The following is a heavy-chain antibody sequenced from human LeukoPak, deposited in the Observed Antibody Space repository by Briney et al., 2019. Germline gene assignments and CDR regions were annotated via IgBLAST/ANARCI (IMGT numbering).Heavy chain of an antibody. CDR1: GFTFSSYE. CDR2: ISSSGSTI. Sequence: GGSLRLSCAASGFTFSSYEMNWVRQAPGKGLEWVSYISSSGSTIYYADSVKGRFTISRDNAKNSLYLQMNSPRAEDTAVYYCASLGITGTTGYFDYWGQGTLVTVSS. D-gene: IGHD1-14*01. J-gene: IGHJ4*02. CDR3: ASLGITGTTGYFDY. V-gene: IGHV3-48*03.